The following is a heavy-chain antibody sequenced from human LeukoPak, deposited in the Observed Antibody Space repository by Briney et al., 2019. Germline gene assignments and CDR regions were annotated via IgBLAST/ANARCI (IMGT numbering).Heavy chain of an antibody. D-gene: IGHD3-9*01. V-gene: IGHV4-4*09. Sequence: TSETLSLTCTVSGGSIGSYYWSWIRQPPGKGLEWIGYIYSSGSTNYNPSLKSRVTISVDTSKNQFSLKLSSVTAADTAVYYCARQGLSYDILTGYYNSGYFGCWGQGTLVTVSS. CDR2: IYSSGST. CDR1: GGSIGSYY. J-gene: IGHJ4*02. CDR3: ARQGLSYDILTGYYNSGYFGC.